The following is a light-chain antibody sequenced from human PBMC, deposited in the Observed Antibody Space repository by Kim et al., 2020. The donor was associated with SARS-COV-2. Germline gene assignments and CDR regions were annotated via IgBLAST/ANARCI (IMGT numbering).Light chain of an antibody. Sequence: EIVMTQSPDTLSVSPGERVTLSCRASQSVGSALAWYQQKPGQPPRLLIYDSSTRATDIPARFSGSGSGTEFTLTISSLQSEDFAVYYCQSEEHWPPYTFGQGAEL. V-gene: IGKV3-15*01. CDR1: QSVGSA. CDR3: QSEEHWPPYT. J-gene: IGKJ2*01. CDR2: DSS.